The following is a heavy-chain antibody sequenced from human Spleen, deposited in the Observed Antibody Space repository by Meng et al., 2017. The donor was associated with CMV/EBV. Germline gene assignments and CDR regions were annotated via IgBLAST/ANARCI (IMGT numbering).Heavy chain of an antibody. Sequence: GGLRLSCAASGITVSSSYMNWVRQAPGKGLEWVSAIYSGGTTYYADSVKGRFTISGDNSKSTVYLQMNSLRTDDTAVYYCARDRGWLQWANYFDYWGQGTLVTVSS. V-gene: IGHV3-66*02. D-gene: IGHD5-24*01. CDR3: ARDRGWLQWANYFDY. J-gene: IGHJ4*02. CDR1: GITVSSSY. CDR2: IYSGGTT.